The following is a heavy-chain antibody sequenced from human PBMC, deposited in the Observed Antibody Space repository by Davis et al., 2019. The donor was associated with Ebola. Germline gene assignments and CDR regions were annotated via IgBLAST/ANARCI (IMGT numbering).Heavy chain of an antibody. CDR3: AKDIQGRSSYLDY. J-gene: IGHJ4*02. CDR2: VSVPGLT. CDR1: GFSFSDYA. Sequence: GESLKISCPGSGFSFSDYAMSWVRQAPGKGLEWVSDVSVPGLTHYADPVMGRFTISRDISKNTVYLQMNSLRVEDTAIYYCAKDIQGRSSYLDYWGQGTQVTVSS. V-gene: IGHV3-23*01. D-gene: IGHD3-10*01.